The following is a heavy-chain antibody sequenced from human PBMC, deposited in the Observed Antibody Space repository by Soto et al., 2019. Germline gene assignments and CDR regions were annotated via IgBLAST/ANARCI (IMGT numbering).Heavy chain of an antibody. D-gene: IGHD3-22*01. Sequence: QVQLQESGPGLVKPSQTLSLTCTVSGGSISSGGYYWSWIRQHPGKGLEWIGYIYYSGSTYYNPSLKSRVTISVDTSKNQFSLKLSSVTAADTAVYYCARGNPYYSDSSGYYGDAFDIWGQGTMVTVSS. CDR2: IYYSGST. J-gene: IGHJ3*02. CDR1: GGSISSGGYY. V-gene: IGHV4-31*03. CDR3: ARGNPYYSDSSGYYGDAFDI.